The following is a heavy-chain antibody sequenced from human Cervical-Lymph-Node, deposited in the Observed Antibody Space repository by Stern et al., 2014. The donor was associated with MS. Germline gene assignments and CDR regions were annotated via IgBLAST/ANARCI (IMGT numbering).Heavy chain of an antibody. V-gene: IGHV3-30-3*01. CDR2: ISYDGINK. CDR3: ARDETRQVVSAMQF. CDR1: GFTFDSYA. J-gene: IGHJ3*01. Sequence: QDQLVQSGGGVVQPGRSLRLSCAGSGFTFDSYALHWVRQAPGKGLEWVAVISYDGINKYYTESVKGRFSMSRDNSKNMLYLQMTSLRTEDTAVYYCARDETRQVVSAMQFWGQGTMVTVS. D-gene: IGHD2-21*01.